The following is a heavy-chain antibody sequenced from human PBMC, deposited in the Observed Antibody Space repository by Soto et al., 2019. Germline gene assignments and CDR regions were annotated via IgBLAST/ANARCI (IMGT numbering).Heavy chain of an antibody. V-gene: IGHV2-5*02. CDR1: GFSLTTSGVD. J-gene: IGHJ4*02. CDR2: IYWDDDK. Sequence: QITLNESGPTVVRPTETLTLTCRFSGFSLTTSGVDVGWIRQSPGKAPEWLALIYWDDDKRYSASLKSRLTITKETSKHQVGVTVSDLDPTDTATYYCAHRVLRTVFGLVTTTAIYFDFWGQGTPVAVSS. D-gene: IGHD3-3*01. CDR3: AHRVLRTVFGLVTTTAIYFDF.